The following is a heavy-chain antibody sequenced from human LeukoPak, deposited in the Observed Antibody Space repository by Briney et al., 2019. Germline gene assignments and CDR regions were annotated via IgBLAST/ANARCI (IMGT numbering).Heavy chain of an antibody. D-gene: IGHD2-2*01. Sequence: NSSQTLSLTCAVSGGSISSGGYSWSWIRQPPGKGLEWIGYIYYSGSTNYNPSLKSRVTISVDTSKNQFSLKLSSVTAADTAVYYCARITYQGSWYFDYWGQGTLVTVSS. CDR1: GGSISSGGYS. CDR3: ARITYQGSWYFDY. CDR2: IYYSGST. V-gene: IGHV4-61*08. J-gene: IGHJ4*02.